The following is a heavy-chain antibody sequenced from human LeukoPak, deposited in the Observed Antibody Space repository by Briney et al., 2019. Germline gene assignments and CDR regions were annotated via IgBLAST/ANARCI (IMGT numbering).Heavy chain of an antibody. Sequence: SETLSLACTVSGASISTYYWSWIRQPPGKGLEWIGHFSYSGSTNYNPSLKSRVTISVDTSKNQFSLRLTSVTAADTGIYYCARLKGSIVRSTFDCWGQGTLVTVSS. V-gene: IGHV4-59*08. J-gene: IGHJ4*02. CDR1: GASISTYY. D-gene: IGHD1-26*01. CDR2: FSYSGST. CDR3: ARLKGSIVRSTFDC.